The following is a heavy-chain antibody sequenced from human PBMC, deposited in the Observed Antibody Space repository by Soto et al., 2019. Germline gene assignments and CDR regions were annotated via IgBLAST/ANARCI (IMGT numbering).Heavy chain of an antibody. V-gene: IGHV1-18*01. J-gene: IGHJ1*01. CDR3: ATQYRHCSNDVCYGKSAEYFQH. Sequence: ASVKVSCQASGYTFTSYGITWVRQAPRQGLEWMGWISAYNGNTNYVQKLQGRVTMTTDTSTNTAYMELRSLIADDTAVYYCATQYRHCSNDVCYGKSAEYFQHWGQGTLVTVSS. D-gene: IGHD2-8*01. CDR2: ISAYNGNT. CDR1: GYTFTSYG.